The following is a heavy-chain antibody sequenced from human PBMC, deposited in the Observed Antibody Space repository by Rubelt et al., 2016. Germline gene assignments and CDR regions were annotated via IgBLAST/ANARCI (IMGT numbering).Heavy chain of an antibody. V-gene: IGHV1-46*01. CDR3: ARGTYGSRSAYYYGMDG. CDR2: INPSGGNT. CDR1: GYTFISHY. J-gene: IGHJ6*02. Sequence: GDSVGISCKASGYTFISHYIHWVRRAPGQGPEWMGIINPSGGNTNYAQKFQGRVTMTRDTSTGTVYMELRSLRSDDTAVYYCARGTYGSRSAYYYGMDGWGQGTTVTVSS. D-gene: IGHD3-10*01.